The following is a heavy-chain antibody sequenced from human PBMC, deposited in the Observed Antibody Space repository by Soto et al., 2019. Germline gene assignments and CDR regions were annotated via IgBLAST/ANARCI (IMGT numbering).Heavy chain of an antibody. V-gene: IGHV1-46*03. D-gene: IGHD2-2*01. CDR1: GFTFTSYY. CDR3: AMRSTEGAYYYMDV. CDR2: INPAGGTT. Sequence: ASVKVSCKASGFTFTSYYMHWVRQAPGQGLDWMGIINPAGGTTTYAQSFQGRVTMTRDTSTSTVYMELSSLRSEDTAVYYCAMRSTEGAYYYMDVWGKGTTVTVSS. J-gene: IGHJ6*03.